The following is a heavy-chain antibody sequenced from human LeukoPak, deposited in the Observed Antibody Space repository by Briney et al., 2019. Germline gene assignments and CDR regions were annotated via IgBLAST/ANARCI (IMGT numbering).Heavy chain of an antibody. CDR3: ERALIAEAGHVGYYYGMDV. CDR2: INPSGGST. CDR1: GYTFTSYY. J-gene: IGHJ6*02. V-gene: IGHV1-46*01. D-gene: IGHD6-19*01. Sequence: ASVKVSCTASGYTFTSYYMHWVRQAPGQGLEWMGIINPSGGSTSYAQKFQGRVTMTRDTSTSTVYMELSSLRSEDTAVYYCERALIAEAGHVGYYYGMDVWGQGTTVTVSS.